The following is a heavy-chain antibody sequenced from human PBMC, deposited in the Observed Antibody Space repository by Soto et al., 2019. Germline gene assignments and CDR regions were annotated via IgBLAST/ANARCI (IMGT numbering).Heavy chain of an antibody. CDR2: INAGNGNT. CDR1: GYSFTSYA. D-gene: IGHD1-7*01. J-gene: IGHJ4*02. CDR3: ARDGVSSTEYTWNYGTYFDY. V-gene: IGHV1-3*01. Sequence: GASVKVSCKASGYSFTSYAIHWMRQAPGQRLEWMGWINAGNGNTKVPQKFQGRVTFTRDTSASTVYMEVNSLRPDDMAMYYCARDGVSSTEYTWNYGTYFDYWGQGALVTVSS.